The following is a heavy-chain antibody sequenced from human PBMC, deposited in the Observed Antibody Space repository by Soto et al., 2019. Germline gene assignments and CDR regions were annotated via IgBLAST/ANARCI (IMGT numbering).Heavy chain of an antibody. D-gene: IGHD3-16*01. V-gene: IGHV4-59*08. J-gene: IGHJ6*02. CDR2: IYYSGST. CDR3: ARHKGGYYSGVDG. CDR1: GGSISSYY. Sequence: PSETLSLTCTVSGGSISSYYWSWIRQPPGKGLEWIGYIYYSGSTNYNPSLKSRVTISVDTSKSQFSLKLSSVTAADTAVYYWARHKGGYYSGVDGWGQGTMVTVAS.